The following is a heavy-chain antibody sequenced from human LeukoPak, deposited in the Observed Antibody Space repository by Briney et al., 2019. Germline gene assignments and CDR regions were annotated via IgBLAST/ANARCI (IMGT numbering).Heavy chain of an antibody. CDR1: GGSISSGSYY. V-gene: IGHV4-61*02. Sequence: PSETLSLTCTVSGGSISSGSYYWSWIRQPAGKGLEWIGRIYTSGSTNYNPSLKSRVTTSVDTSKNQFSLKLSSVTAADTAVYYCARVRVGEDFWSGYYMIGAFDIWGQGTMVTVSS. CDR3: ARVRVGEDFWSGYYMIGAFDI. CDR2: IYTSGST. J-gene: IGHJ3*02. D-gene: IGHD3-3*01.